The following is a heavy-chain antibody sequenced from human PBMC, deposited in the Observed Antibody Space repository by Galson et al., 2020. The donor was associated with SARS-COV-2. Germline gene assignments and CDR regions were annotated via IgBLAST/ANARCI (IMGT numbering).Heavy chain of an antibody. CDR2: IKSKTDGGTT. D-gene: IGHD3-22*01. CDR1: GFTFSNAW. Sequence: GGSLRLCCAASGFTFSNAWMNWVRQAPGKGLEWVGRIKSKTDGGTTDYAAPVKGRFTISRDDSKNTLYLQMNSLKTEDTAVYYCTTGYDSSGYSPVGYWGQGTLVTVSS. CDR3: TTGYDSSGYSPVGY. J-gene: IGHJ4*02. V-gene: IGHV3-15*01.